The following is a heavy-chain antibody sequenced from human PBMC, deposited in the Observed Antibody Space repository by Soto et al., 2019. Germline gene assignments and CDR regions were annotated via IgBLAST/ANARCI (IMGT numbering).Heavy chain of an antibody. V-gene: IGHV4-59*12. CDR1: GGSISSYY. Sequence: ASETLSLTCTVSGGSISSYYWSWIRQPPGKGLEWIGYIYYSGSTNYNPSLKSRVTISVDTSKNQFSLKLSSVTAADTAVYYCARERTVTPRSTYFDYWGQGTLVTVSS. CDR2: IYYSGST. J-gene: IGHJ4*02. CDR3: ARERTVTPRSTYFDY. D-gene: IGHD4-4*01.